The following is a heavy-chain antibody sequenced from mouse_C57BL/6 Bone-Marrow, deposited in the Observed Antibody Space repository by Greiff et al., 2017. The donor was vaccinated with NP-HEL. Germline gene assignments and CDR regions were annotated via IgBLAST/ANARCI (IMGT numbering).Heavy chain of an antibody. CDR2: IDPSDSYT. V-gene: IGHV1-50*01. Sequence: QVQLQQPGAELVKPGASVKLSCKASGYTFTSYWMQWVKQRPGQGLEWIGEIDPSDSYTNYNQKFKGKATLTVDTSSSTAYMQLSSLTSEDSAVYYCARRGILYAMDYWGQGTSVTVSS. J-gene: IGHJ4*01. CDR3: ARRGILYAMDY. CDR1: GYTFTSYW.